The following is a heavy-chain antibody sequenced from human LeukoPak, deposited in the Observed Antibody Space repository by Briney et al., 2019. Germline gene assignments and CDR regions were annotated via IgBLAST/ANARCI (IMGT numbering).Heavy chain of an antibody. Sequence: GGSLRLSCAASGFTFDDYAMHWVRQAPGKGLEWVSGISWNSGSIGYADSVKGRFTISRDNAENSLYLQMNSLRAEDTALYYCAKGYYYDRITYFDYWGQGTLVTVSS. V-gene: IGHV3-9*01. CDR2: ISWNSGSI. D-gene: IGHD3-22*01. CDR3: AKGYYYDRITYFDY. CDR1: GFTFDDYA. J-gene: IGHJ4*02.